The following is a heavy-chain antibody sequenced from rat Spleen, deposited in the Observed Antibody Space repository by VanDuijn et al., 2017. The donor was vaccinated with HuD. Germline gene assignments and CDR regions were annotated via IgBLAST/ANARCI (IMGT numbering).Heavy chain of an antibody. D-gene: IGHD1-6*01. J-gene: IGHJ2*01. CDR2: ISSSGDNT. Sequence: EVQLVESGGGLVQPGRSMSLSCAASGFIFSNYYMVWVRQAPTKGLEWVATISSSGDNTDCRDSVKGRFTLSRDNARRTLHLQMNSLRSEDTATYYCTRASYSGAVMYTTDYWGQGVMVTVSS. CDR3: TRASYSGAVMYTTDY. CDR1: GFIFSNYY. V-gene: IGHV5-25*01.